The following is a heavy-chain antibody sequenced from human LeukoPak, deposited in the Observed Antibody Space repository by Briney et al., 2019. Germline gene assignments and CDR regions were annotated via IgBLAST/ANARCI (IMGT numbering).Heavy chain of an antibody. Sequence: GASVKVSCKASGYTFTGYYMHWVRQAPGQGLEWMGWINPNSGGTNYAQKFQGRVTMTRETSISTAYMELSRLRSDDTAVYYCASSYCTNGVCAYYYYYMDVWGKGTTVTVSS. J-gene: IGHJ6*03. CDR3: ASSYCTNGVCAYYYYYMDV. D-gene: IGHD2-8*01. CDR2: INPNSGGT. CDR1: GYTFTGYY. V-gene: IGHV1-2*02.